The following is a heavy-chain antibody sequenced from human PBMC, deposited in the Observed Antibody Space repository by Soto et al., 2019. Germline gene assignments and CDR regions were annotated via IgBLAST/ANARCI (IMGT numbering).Heavy chain of an antibody. D-gene: IGHD5-18*01. CDR1: GSLCSRTD. Sequence: QVQLVQSGAEEKKPGASVKVSCKAFGSLCSRTDIHWVRQAPGQRLEWMGWMNAGKGNTRYSREFQACVTFTRDAAASPGYMELSSLTSEDTAVYYCARAAGMGDLDYWGQGTLVTVSS. CDR2: MNAGKGNT. CDR3: ARAAGMGDLDY. V-gene: IGHV1-3*05. J-gene: IGHJ4*02.